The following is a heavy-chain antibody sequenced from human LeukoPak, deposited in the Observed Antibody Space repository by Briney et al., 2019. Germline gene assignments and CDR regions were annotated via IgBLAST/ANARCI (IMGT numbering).Heavy chain of an antibody. CDR3: ARTIGSSWYWYYFDC. D-gene: IGHD6-13*01. CDR1: GDSLNNNNYY. V-gene: IGHV4-39*07. J-gene: IGHJ4*02. CDR2: IYYNGRT. Sequence: SETLSLTCTVSGDSLNNNNYYRGWIRQPPGKGLEWIGNIYYNGRTHYSPSLKSRGTISVDTSNNQFSLNLNSVTAADTAVYYCARTIGSSWYWYYFDCWGQGTLVTVSS.